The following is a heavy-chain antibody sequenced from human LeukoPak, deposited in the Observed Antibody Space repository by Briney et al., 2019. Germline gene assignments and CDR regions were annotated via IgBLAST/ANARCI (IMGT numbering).Heavy chain of an antibody. CDR1: GGSISSGGYY. D-gene: IGHD3-10*01. V-gene: IGHV4-31*03. CDR2: IYYSGST. CDR3: ARGYYGSGSYEPTQDAFDI. J-gene: IGHJ3*02. Sequence: SETLSLTCTVSGGSISSGGYYWSWIRQHPGKGLEWIGYIYYSGSTYYNPSLKSRVTISVDTSKNQFSLKLSSVTAADTAVYYCARGYYGSGSYEPTQDAFDIWGQGTMVTVSS.